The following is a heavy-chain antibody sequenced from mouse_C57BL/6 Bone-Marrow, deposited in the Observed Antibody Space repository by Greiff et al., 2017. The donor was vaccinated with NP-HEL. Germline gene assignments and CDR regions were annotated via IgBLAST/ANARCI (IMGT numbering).Heavy chain of an antibody. CDR1: GFTFSSYA. J-gene: IGHJ4*01. Sequence: EVKVEESGEGLVKPGGSLKLSCAASGFTFSSYAMSWVRQTPEKRLEWVAYISSGGDYIYYADTVKGRFTISRDNARNTLYLQMSSLKSEDTAMYYCTRHDYDGGDAMDYWGQGTSVTVSS. CDR3: TRHDYDGGDAMDY. V-gene: IGHV5S21*01. D-gene: IGHD2-4*01. CDR2: ISSGGDYI.